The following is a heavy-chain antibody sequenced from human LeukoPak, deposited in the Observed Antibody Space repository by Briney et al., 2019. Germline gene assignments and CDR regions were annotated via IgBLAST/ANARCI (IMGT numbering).Heavy chain of an antibody. CDR3: AREVGVVAHQGGWFDP. CDR1: GYTFAGYY. J-gene: IGHJ5*02. Sequence: ASVKVSCKAAGYTFAGYYMHWVRQAPGQGLEWMGRINPNSGGTNYAQKFQGRVTMTRDTSISTAYMELTRLRSDDTAVYYCAREVGVVAHQGGWFDPWGQGTLVTVSS. V-gene: IGHV1-2*06. D-gene: IGHD2-2*01. CDR2: INPNSGGT.